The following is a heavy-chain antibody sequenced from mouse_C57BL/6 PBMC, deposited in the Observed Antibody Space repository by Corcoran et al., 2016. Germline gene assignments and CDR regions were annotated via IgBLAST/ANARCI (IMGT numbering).Heavy chain of an antibody. D-gene: IGHD3-2*02. CDR2: INPNNGGT. V-gene: IGHV1-18*01. CDR3: ARRIRQLRLPYFDY. CDR1: GYTFTDYN. J-gene: IGHJ2*01. Sequence: EVQLQQSGPELVKPGASVKIPCKASGYTFTDYNMDWVKQSHGKSLEWIGDINPNNGGTIYNQKFKGKATLTVDKSSSTAYMELRSLTSEDTAVYYCARRIRQLRLPYFDYWGQGTTLTVSS.